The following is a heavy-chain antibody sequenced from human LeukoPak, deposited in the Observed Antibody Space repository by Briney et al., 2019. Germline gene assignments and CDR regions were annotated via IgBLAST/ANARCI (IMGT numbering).Heavy chain of an antibody. CDR1: GGSIDSTNW. D-gene: IGHD3-16*02. J-gene: IGHJ4*02. Sequence: PSETLSLTCDVSGGSIDSTNWWNWVRQPPGKGLEWIGEIHHDGRINYNPSLKSRATLSVDKSKNQFSLRLTSVTAADTAMYYCARSHDHLWGNYPDYWGQGTLVTVSS. CDR2: IHHDGRI. V-gene: IGHV4/OR15-8*01. CDR3: ARSHDHLWGNYPDY.